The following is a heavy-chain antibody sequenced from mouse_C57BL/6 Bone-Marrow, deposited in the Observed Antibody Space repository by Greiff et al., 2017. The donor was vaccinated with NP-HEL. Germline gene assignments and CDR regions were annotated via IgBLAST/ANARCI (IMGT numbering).Heavy chain of an antibody. CDR3: ARCSKDAMDY. Sequence: EVQLQQSGPVLVKPGASVKMSCKASGYTFTDYYMNWVKQSHGKSLEWIGVINPYNGGTSYNQKFKGKATLTVDKSSSTAYMELNSLTSEDSAVYYCARCSKDAMDYWGQGTSVTVSS. J-gene: IGHJ4*01. V-gene: IGHV1-19*01. CDR1: GYTFTDYY. D-gene: IGHD6-1*01. CDR2: INPYNGGT.